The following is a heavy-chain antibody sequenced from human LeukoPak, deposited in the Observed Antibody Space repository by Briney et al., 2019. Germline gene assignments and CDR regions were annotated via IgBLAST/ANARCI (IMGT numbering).Heavy chain of an antibody. V-gene: IGHV1-18*01. CDR1: GYTFTSYG. CDR2: ISAYNAYT. Sequence: ASVKVSCKASGYTFTSYGITWVRQAPGQGLEWMGWISAYNAYTYYAQKLQGRVTMTTDTSTSTAYMELRSLRSDDTAVYYCAREKITYYYDSSGLDYWGQGTLVTVSS. J-gene: IGHJ4*02. D-gene: IGHD3-22*01. CDR3: AREKITYYYDSSGLDY.